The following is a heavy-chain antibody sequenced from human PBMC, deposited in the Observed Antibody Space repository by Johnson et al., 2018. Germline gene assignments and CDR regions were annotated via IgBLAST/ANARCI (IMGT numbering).Heavy chain of an antibody. CDR1: GFTFDDYG. CDR3: ARSKGGSYYGVFDI. V-gene: IGHV3-20*01. Sequence: VQLLEAGGGVVRPGGSLRLSCAASGFTFDDYGMSWVRQAPGTGLAWVSGINRNGGSTGYAAPGKGRFTISRDNAKNSLYLQMKSLRAEDMALYPCARSKGGSYYGVFDIWGQGTMVTVSS. J-gene: IGHJ3*02. CDR2: INRNGGST. D-gene: IGHD1-26*01.